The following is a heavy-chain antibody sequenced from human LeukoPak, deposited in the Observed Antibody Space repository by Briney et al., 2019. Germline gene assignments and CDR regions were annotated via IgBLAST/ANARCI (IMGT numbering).Heavy chain of an antibody. CDR2: ISYDGSNK. V-gene: IGHV3-30-3*01. CDR3: ARGGGNCLDY. J-gene: IGHJ4*02. CDR1: GFTFSSYA. Sequence: GRSLRLSCAASGFTFSSYAMHWVRQAPGKGLEWVAVISYDGSNKYYADSVKGRFTISRNNSKNTLYLQMNSLRAEDTAVYYCARGGGNCLDYWGRGTLVAVSS. D-gene: IGHD3-16*01.